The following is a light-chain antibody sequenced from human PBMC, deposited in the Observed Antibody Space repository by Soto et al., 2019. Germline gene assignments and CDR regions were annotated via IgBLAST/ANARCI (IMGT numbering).Light chain of an antibody. V-gene: IGLV2-14*03. CDR3: TSFTSGSPPYV. CDR2: DVK. CDR1: NIDVGAYNY. J-gene: IGLJ1*01. Sequence: QSALAQPASVSGSPGQSITISCAGTNIDVGAYNYVSWYQQLPGKAPKLLIYDVKYRPSGVSSRFSGSRSGNTASLTISGLQTEDEADYYCTSFTSGSPPYVLGTGTKLTVL.